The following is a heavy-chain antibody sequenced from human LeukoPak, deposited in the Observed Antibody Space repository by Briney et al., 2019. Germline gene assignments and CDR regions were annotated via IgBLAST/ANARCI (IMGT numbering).Heavy chain of an antibody. V-gene: IGHV3-23*01. J-gene: IGHJ3*02. CDR1: GFTFSSYA. CDR3: AKDSGYTYYYDSSGFDAFDI. CDR2: ISGSGGST. Sequence: GGSLRLSCAASGFTFSSYAMSWVRQAPGKGPEWVSAISGSGGSTYYADSVKGRFTISRDSSKNTLYLQMNSLRAGDTAVYYCAKDSGYTYYYDSSGFDAFDIWGQGTMVTVSS. D-gene: IGHD3-22*01.